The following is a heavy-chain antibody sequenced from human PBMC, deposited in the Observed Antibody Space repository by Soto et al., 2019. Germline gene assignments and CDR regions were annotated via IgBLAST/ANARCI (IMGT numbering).Heavy chain of an antibody. CDR1: GFSLSNAGLG. V-gene: IGHV2-26*01. D-gene: IGHD6-13*01. CDR2: IFSNDEK. CDR3: AATYSTSWYWFDT. J-gene: IGHJ5*02. Sequence: QVTVKESGPVLVKPTETLTLTCTVSGFSLSNAGLGVSWIRQPPGKALEWLAHIFSNDEKSYSTSLKSRLTISKDTSKSQVVLTITNMDPVDTATYYCAATYSTSWYWFDTWGQGTLVTVSS.